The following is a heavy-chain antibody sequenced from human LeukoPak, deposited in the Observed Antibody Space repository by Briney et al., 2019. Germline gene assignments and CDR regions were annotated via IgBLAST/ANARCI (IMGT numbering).Heavy chain of an antibody. CDR1: GFTFSSYA. CDR2: ISGSGGST. CDR3: AKPYMVRGVIQRFDP. J-gene: IGHJ5*02. D-gene: IGHD3-10*01. V-gene: IGHV3-23*01. Sequence: GGSLRLSCAASGFTFSSYAMSWVRQAPGKGLEWVSAISGSGGSTYYADSVKGRFTISRDNSKNTPYLQMNSLRAEDTAVYYCAKPYMVRGVIQRFDPWGQGTLVTVSS.